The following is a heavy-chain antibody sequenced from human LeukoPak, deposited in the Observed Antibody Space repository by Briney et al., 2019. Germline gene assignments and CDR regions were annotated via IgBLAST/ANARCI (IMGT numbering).Heavy chain of an antibody. D-gene: IGHD6-13*01. CDR3: ASSWSRAAAAGS. CDR2: INHSGST. CDR1: GGSFSGYY. J-gene: IGHJ4*02. Sequence: SETLSLTCAVYGGSFSGYYWSWIRQPPGKGLEWIGEINHSGSTNYNPSLKSRVTISVDTSKNQFSLKLSSVTAADTAVYYCASSWSRAAAAGSWGQGTLVTVSS. V-gene: IGHV4-34*01.